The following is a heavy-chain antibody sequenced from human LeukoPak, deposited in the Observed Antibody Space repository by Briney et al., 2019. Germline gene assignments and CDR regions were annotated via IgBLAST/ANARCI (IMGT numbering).Heavy chain of an antibody. CDR1: GYTFTSYD. CDR3: ARVGGGYYDSSGYYSQV. CDR2: MNPNRGNT. J-gene: IGHJ4*02. V-gene: IGHV1-8*01. Sequence: ASVKVSCKASGYTFTSYDINWVRQATGQGLEWMGRMNPNRGNTGYAQKFQGRVTMTRNTSISTAYMELSSLRSEDTAVYYCARVGGGYYDSSGYYSQVWGQGTLVTVSS. D-gene: IGHD3-22*01.